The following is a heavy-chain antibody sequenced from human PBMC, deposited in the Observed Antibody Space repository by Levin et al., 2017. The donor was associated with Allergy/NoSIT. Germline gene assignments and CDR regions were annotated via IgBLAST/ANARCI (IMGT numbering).Heavy chain of an antibody. D-gene: IGHD2-21*02. V-gene: IGHV3-30*18. J-gene: IGHJ4*02. CDR1: GFAFSDIG. Sequence: GGSLRLSCEASGFAFSDIGMQWVRQAPGKGLEWVASISYDGSVKKYGDSVKGRFTISRDNPKNALFLHMTSLRIEDTAVYYCTKGRLVTAILGVDYWGQGPLVTVSS. CDR3: TKGRLVTAILGVDY. CDR2: ISYDGSVK.